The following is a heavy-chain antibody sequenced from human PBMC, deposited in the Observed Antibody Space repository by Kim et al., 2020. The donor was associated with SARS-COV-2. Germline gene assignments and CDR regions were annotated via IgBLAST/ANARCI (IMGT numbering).Heavy chain of an antibody. CDR1: GYTFTSYD. Sequence: ASVKVSCKASGYTFTSYDINWVRQATGQGLEWMGWMNPNSGNTGYAQKFQGRVTMTRNTSISTAYMELSSLRSEDTAVYYCARGRTIAARRDFDYWGQGTLVTVSS. J-gene: IGHJ4*02. CDR3: ARGRTIAARRDFDY. V-gene: IGHV1-8*01. D-gene: IGHD6-6*01. CDR2: MNPNSGNT.